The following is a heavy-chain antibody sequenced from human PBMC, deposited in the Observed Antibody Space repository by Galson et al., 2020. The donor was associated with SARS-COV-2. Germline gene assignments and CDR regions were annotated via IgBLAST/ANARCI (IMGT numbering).Heavy chain of an antibody. CDR3: ARHTIEVGELEY. D-gene: IGHD3-22*01. CDR1: GDSLTAYH. V-gene: IGHV4-59*08. CDR2: INFRGTT. J-gene: IGHJ4*02. Sequence: SETLSLTCTVSGDSLTAYHWSWIRQPPGKGLEWVAYINFRGTTKYNHLLKSRVTISVDTSRTQFSLKMTCVTAADTALYYCARHTIEVGELEYWGQGILVTVSS.